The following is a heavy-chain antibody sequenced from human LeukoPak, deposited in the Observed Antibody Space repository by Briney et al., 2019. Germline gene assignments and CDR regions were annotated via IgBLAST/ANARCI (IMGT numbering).Heavy chain of an antibody. J-gene: IGHJ5*02. CDR2: INPNSGGT. CDR1: GYTFTGYY. V-gene: IGHV1-2*02. Sequence: SVKVSCKASGYTFTGYYMHWVRQAPGQGLEWMGWINPNSGGTNYAQKFQGRVTMTRDTSISTAYMELSRLRSDDTAVYYCARDRTTVTTCWFDPWGQGTLVTLSS. CDR3: ARDRTTVTTCWFDP. D-gene: IGHD4-17*01.